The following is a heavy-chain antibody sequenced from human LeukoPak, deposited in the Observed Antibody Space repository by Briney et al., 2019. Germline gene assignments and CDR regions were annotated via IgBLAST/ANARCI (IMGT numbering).Heavy chain of an antibody. CDR1: GFTFSNYD. V-gene: IGHV3-23*01. D-gene: IGHD2-8*01. J-gene: IGHJ4*02. CDR3: VRMVSGDY. CDR2: ISASGGHT. Sequence: GGSLRLSCAPSGFTFSNYDFNWVRQTPGKGLEWLSTISASGGHTYYADSVRGRFTISRDNSKNTLSLQMYSLRAEDTAVYYCVRMVSGDYWGQGTLVTVSS.